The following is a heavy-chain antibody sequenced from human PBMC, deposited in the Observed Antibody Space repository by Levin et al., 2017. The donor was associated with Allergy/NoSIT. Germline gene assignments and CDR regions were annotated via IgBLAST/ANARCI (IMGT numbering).Heavy chain of an antibody. V-gene: IGHV3-48*01. CDR3: ARGAKISMPRKVVRAYYYYHMDV. Sequence: GGSLRLSCAASGFTFSSYSMNWVRQAPGKGLEWVSFISSSDDTIYYADSVKGRFTISRDNAKNSLLLQMNSLRAEDTAVYYCARGAKISMPRKVVRAYYYYHMDVWGKGTTVTVSS. CDR2: ISSSDDTI. J-gene: IGHJ6*03. D-gene: IGHD3-10*01. CDR1: GFTFSSYS.